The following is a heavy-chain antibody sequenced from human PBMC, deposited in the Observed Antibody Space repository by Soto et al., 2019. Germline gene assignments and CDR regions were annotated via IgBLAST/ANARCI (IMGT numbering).Heavy chain of an antibody. CDR2: INHSGST. CDR1: GGSFSGYY. V-gene: IGHV4-34*01. Sequence: NPSETLSLTCAVYGGSFSGYYWSWIRQPPGKGLEWIGEINHSGSTNYNPSLKSRVTISVDTSKNQFSLKLSSVTAADTAVYYCARLAGLCVWGQGTTVTVSS. CDR3: ARLAGLCV. J-gene: IGHJ6*02.